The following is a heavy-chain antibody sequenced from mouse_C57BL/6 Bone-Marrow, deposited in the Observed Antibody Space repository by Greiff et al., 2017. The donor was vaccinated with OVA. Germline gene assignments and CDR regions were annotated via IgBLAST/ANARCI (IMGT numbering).Heavy chain of an antibody. D-gene: IGHD2-3*01. V-gene: IGHV14-4*01. CDR2: IDPENGDT. J-gene: IGHJ2*01. CDR1: GFNIKDDY. CDR3: TTWDGYYVRD. Sequence: EVKLQESGAELVRPGASVKLSCTASGFNIKDDYMHWVKQRPEQGLEWIGWIDPENGDTEYASKFQGKDTITSDPSSNTASLQLSSLTSEDTAVYYCTTWDGYYVRDWGKGTTLTVSS.